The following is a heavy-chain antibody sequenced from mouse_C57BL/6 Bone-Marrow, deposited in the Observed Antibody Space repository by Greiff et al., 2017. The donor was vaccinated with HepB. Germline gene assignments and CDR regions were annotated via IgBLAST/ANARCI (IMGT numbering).Heavy chain of an antibody. V-gene: IGHV14-4*01. CDR1: GFNIKDDY. Sequence: EVQLQQSGAELVRPGASVKLSCTASGFNIKDDYMHWVKQSPEQGLEWIGWIDPENGDTEYASKFQGKATITADTSSNTAYLQLSSLTSEDTAVYYCTRLRWFAYWGQGTLVTVSA. D-gene: IGHD1-1*01. J-gene: IGHJ3*01. CDR3: TRLRWFAY. CDR2: IDPENGDT.